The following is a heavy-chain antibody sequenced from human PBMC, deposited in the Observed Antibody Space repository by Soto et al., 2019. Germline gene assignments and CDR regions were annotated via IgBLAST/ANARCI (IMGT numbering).Heavy chain of an antibody. CDR3: ARLQWRLDNWFDP. CDR2: INHSGST. Sequence: PSETLSLTCAVYGGSFSGYYWSWIRQPPGKGLEWIGEINHSGSTNYNPSLKSRVTISVDTSKNQFSLKLSSVTAADTAVYYCARLQWRLDNWFDPWGQGTLVTVSS. J-gene: IGHJ5*02. V-gene: IGHV4-34*01. D-gene: IGHD6-19*01. CDR1: GGSFSGYY.